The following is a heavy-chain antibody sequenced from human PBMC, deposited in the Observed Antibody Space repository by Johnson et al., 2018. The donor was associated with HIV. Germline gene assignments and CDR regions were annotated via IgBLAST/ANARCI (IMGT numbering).Heavy chain of an antibody. V-gene: IGHV3-30*04. CDR1: GFTFSSYA. D-gene: IGHD3-3*01. Sequence: QMQLVESGGGVVQPGRSLRLSCAASGFTFSSYAMHWVRQAPGKGLEWVAVISYDGSNKYYADSVKGRFTISRDNSKNTLYLQINSLKTEDTAVYYCTTERGVSEWLRRPFDAFDVWGQGTMVTVSS. J-gene: IGHJ3*01. CDR2: ISYDGSNK. CDR3: TTERGVSEWLRRPFDAFDV.